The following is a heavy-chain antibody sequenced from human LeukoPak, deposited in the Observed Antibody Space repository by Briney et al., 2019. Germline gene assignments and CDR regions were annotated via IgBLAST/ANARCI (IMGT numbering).Heavy chain of an antibody. CDR1: GFTFSSYG. V-gene: IGHV3-30*02. J-gene: IGHJ4*02. CDR3: ARELESSSWGFDY. D-gene: IGHD6-13*01. Sequence: PGGSLRLSCAASGFTFSSYGMHWVRQAPGKGLEWVAFIRYDGSNKYYADSVKGRFTISRDNSKNTLYLQMNRLRAEDTAVYYCARELESSSWGFDYWGQGTLVTVSS. CDR2: IRYDGSNK.